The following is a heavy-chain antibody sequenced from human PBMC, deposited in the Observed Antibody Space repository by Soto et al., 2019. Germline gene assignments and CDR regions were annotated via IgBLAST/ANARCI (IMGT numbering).Heavy chain of an antibody. D-gene: IGHD2-15*01. Sequence: TVSSNYMSWVRQAPGKGLEWVSVIYSGGSTYYADSVKGRFTISRHNSKNTLYLQMNSLRAEDTAVYYCARGYCSGGSCSDYFDYWGQGTLVTVSS. CDR3: ARGYCSGGSCSDYFDY. CDR1: TVSSNY. V-gene: IGHV3-53*04. J-gene: IGHJ4*02. CDR2: IYSGGST.